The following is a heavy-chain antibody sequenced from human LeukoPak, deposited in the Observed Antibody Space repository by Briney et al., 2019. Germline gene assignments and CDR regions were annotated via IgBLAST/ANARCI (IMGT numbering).Heavy chain of an antibody. V-gene: IGHV1-3*01. J-gene: IGHJ4*02. CDR1: GYTFTSYA. D-gene: IGHD2-21*02. CDR2: INAGNGNT. Sequence: ASVNVSCKASGYTFTSYAMHWVRQAPGQRLEWMGWINAGNGNTKYSQKFQGRVTITRDTSASTAYMELSSLRSEDTAVYYCARADGGNSVVDYWGQGTLVTVSS. CDR3: ARADGGNSVVDY.